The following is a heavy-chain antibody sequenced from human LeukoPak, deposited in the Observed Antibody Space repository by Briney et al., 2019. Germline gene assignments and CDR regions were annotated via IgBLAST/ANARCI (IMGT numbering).Heavy chain of an antibody. CDR1: GGSISSGSYY. CDR2: IYTSGST. CDR3: ARGSSSLWAYFDY. V-gene: IGHV4-61*02. J-gene: IGHJ4*02. Sequence: SETLSLTCTVSGGSISSGSYYWSWIRQPAGKGLEWIGRIYTSGSTNYNPSLKSRVTISVDTSKNQFSLELSSVTAADTAVYYCARGSSSLWAYFDYWGQGTLVTVSS. D-gene: IGHD6-6*01.